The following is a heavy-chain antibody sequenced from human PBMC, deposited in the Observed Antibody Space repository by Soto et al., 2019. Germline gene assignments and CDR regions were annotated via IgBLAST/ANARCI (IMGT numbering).Heavy chain of an antibody. CDR1: GGSISSYY. Sequence: SETLSLTCTVSGGSISSYYWSWIRQPPGKGLEWIGYIYYSGSTNYNPSLKSRVTISVDTSKNQFSLKLSSVTAADTAVYYCARGQSTVVTLYYFDYWGQGTLVTVSS. CDR3: ARGQSTVVTLYYFDY. V-gene: IGHV4-59*01. D-gene: IGHD4-17*01. CDR2: IYYSGST. J-gene: IGHJ4*02.